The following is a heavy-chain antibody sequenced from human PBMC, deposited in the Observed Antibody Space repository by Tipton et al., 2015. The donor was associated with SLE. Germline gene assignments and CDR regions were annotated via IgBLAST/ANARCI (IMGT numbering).Heavy chain of an antibody. Sequence: TLSLTCTVSGGSISSHYWSWIRQPPGKGLEWIGYIYYSGSTNYNPSLKSRVTISVDTSKNQFSLKLSSVTAADTAVYYCALSRDGYNPDAFDIWGQGTMVTVSS. CDR1: GGSISSHY. J-gene: IGHJ3*02. V-gene: IGHV4-59*11. CDR3: ALSRDGYNPDAFDI. CDR2: IYYSGST. D-gene: IGHD5-24*01.